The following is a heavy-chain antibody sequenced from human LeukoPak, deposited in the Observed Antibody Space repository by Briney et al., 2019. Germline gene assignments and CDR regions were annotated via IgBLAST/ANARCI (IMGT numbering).Heavy chain of an antibody. CDR1: GFTFSSYS. D-gene: IGHD6-19*01. V-gene: IGHV3-53*01. Sequence: PGGSLRLSCAASGFTFSSYSMNWVRQAPGKGLEWVSVIYSGGITYYADSVKGRFTISRDNSKNTLYLQMTSLRAKDTAVYYCASESVAVAGYTVVWGKGTTVTVSS. J-gene: IGHJ6*03. CDR2: IYSGGIT. CDR3: ASESVAVAGYTVV.